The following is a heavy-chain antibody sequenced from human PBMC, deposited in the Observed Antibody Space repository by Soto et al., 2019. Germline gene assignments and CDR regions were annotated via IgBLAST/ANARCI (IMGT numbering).Heavy chain of an antibody. J-gene: IGHJ6*02. Sequence: QVQLVQSGAEVKKPGASVKVSCKASGYTFTSYGISWVRQAPGQGLEWMGWISGYDGNANYAQKRQSRVTTTTDTPTSTAYMELRSLRADGTAVYYCARHPGLADSSYNDYGVDVWGQGTTVTVSS. CDR1: GYTFTSYG. CDR2: ISGYDGNA. V-gene: IGHV1-18*04. D-gene: IGHD3-22*01. CDR3: ARHPGLADSSYNDYGVDV.